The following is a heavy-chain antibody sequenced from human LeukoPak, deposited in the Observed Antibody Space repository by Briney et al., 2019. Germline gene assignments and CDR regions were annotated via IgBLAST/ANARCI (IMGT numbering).Heavy chain of an antibody. D-gene: IGHD1-26*01. V-gene: IGHV4-34*01. CDR3: ALGGAARAYYYYMDV. CDR1: GGSFSGYY. J-gene: IGHJ6*03. CDR2: INHSGST. Sequence: SETLSLTCAVYGGSFSGYYWSWIRQPPGKGLVWIGEINHSGSTNYNPSLKSRVTISVDTSKNQFSLKLSSVTAADTAVYYCALGGAARAYYYYMDVWGKGTTVTVSS.